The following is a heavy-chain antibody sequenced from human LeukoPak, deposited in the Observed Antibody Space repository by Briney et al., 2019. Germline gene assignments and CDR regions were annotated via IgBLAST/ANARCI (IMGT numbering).Heavy chain of an antibody. CDR2: IKQDGSEK. CDR1: AFTFSSYW. CDR3: ARGSLFDY. Sequence: AGSLSLSCAASAFTFSSYWMSWVPQAPGKGLEWVANIKQDGSEKYYVDSVKGRSTISRDNAKNSLYLQMNSLRAEDTAVYYCARGSLFDYWGQGTLVTVSS. J-gene: IGHJ4*02. V-gene: IGHV3-7*01.